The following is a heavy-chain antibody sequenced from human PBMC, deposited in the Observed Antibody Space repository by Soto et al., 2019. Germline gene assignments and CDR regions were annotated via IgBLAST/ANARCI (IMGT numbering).Heavy chain of an antibody. CDR1: GYTLTELS. CDR3: AGVVIANVWFDP. CDR2: FDPEDGET. D-gene: IGHD3-3*01. V-gene: IGHV1-24*01. Sequence: QVQLVQSGAEVKKPGASVKVSCKVSGYTLTELSMHWVRQAPGKGLEWMGGFDPEDGETIYAQKLQGRVTMTEDTSTDTAYMEMSSLRSEDTAVYYCAGVVIANVWFDPWGQGHLVTVSS. J-gene: IGHJ5*02.